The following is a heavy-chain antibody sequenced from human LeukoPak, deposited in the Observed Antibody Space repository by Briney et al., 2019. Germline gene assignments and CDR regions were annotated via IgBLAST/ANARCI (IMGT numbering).Heavy chain of an antibody. V-gene: IGHV3-23*01. Sequence: GGSLTLSCLASGFIFSNYAMTWLRQAPGKGLDGVSAIGGDAVGKDYADSVKGRFTISRDNSKNTLYLQMNSLRAEDTALYYCAKRMGGTPDYWGLGTLVPVSS. CDR1: GFIFSNYA. D-gene: IGHD1-26*01. CDR3: AKRMGGTPDY. J-gene: IGHJ4*02. CDR2: IGGDAVGK.